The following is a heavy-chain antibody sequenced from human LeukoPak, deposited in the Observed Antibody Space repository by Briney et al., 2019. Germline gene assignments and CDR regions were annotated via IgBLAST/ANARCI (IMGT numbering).Heavy chain of an antibody. D-gene: IGHD2-2*01. CDR3: ARANWYCSSTSCYASYYYYGMDV. Sequence: PGGSLRLSCAASGFTFSSYAMSWVRQTPGKGLEWVSAISGSGGSTYYADSVKGRFTISRDNSKNTLYLQMNSLRAEDTAVYYCARANWYCSSTSCYASYYYYGMDVWGQGTTVTVSS. V-gene: IGHV3-23*01. CDR1: GFTFSSYA. J-gene: IGHJ6*02. CDR2: ISGSGGST.